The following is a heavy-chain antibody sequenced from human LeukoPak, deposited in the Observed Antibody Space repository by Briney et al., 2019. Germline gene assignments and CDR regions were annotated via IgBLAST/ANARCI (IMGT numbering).Heavy chain of an antibody. CDR3: ARKAHSSGYYYAGAFDI. CDR2: IIPIFGTS. V-gene: IGHV1-69*06. CDR1: GDTFSNFA. D-gene: IGHD3-22*01. J-gene: IGHJ3*02. Sequence: GASVKVSCKASGDTFSNFAISWVRQAPGQGLEWMGGIIPIFGTSNYAQKFQGRVTITADKSTSTAYMDLSSLRSEDTAVYYCARKAHSSGYYYAGAFDIWGQGTMVTVSS.